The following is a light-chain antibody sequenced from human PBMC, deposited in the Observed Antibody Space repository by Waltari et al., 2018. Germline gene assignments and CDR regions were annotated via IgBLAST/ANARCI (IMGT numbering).Light chain of an antibody. J-gene: IGKJ1*01. V-gene: IGKV3-20*01. CDR2: DAS. CDR1: ESVSVDY. Sequence: SPGGRATLSCRASESVSVDYLAWYQQKPGQAPRLLIYDASTRATGVPDRFSGSGSGTDFTLTISRLEPEDFAVYYCQQYGSLPWTFGQGTKVAIK. CDR3: QQYGSLPWT.